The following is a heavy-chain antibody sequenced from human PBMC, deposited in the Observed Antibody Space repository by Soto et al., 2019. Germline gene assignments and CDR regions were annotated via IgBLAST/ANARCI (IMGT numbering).Heavy chain of an antibody. V-gene: IGHV1-69*04. CDR3: ARDPGRRHANDAFDI. CDR2: IIPILGIA. J-gene: IGHJ3*02. CDR1: GATFSSYT. Sequence: SVKFSCKASGATFSSYTISWVRQAPGQGLEWMGRIIPILGIANYAQKFQGRVTITADKSTSTAYMELSSLRSEDTAVYFCARDPGRRHANDAFDIWRKGRMVSV. D-gene: IGHD2-2*01.